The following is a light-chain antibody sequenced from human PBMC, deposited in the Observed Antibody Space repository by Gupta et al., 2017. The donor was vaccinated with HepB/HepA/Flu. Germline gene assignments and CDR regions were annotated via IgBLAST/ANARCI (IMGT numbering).Light chain of an antibody. CDR2: DVI. CDR1: SSDVANYNY. V-gene: IGLV2-11*01. CDR3: CSYAGRYTYV. Sequence: QSALTQPRSVSGSPGQSVTISCTGTSSDVANYNYVSWYQQHPGKAPKLIIYDVIKRPSGVPDRFSGSKSGNTASLTISGLQAEDEADYYCCSYAGRYTYVFGNWTKVTVL. J-gene: IGLJ1*01.